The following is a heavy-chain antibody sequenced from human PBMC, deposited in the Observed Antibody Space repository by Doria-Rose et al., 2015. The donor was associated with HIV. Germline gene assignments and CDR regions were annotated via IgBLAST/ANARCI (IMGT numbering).Heavy chain of an antibody. CDR2: ISGYNGNT. Sequence: SCKTSGYTFINYGVSWVRQAPGQGLEWMGWISGYNGNTNYAQKFLGRVTMTTDTSTSTGYMDLRSLRSDDTAVYYCVRDPPYFYDSRGFLPAYWGQGTLVTVSS. D-gene: IGHD3-22*01. J-gene: IGHJ4*02. V-gene: IGHV1-18*01. CDR1: GYTFINYG. CDR3: VRDPPYFYDSRGFLPAY.